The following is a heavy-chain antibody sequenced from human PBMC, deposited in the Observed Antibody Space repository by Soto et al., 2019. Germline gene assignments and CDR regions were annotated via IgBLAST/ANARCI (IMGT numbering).Heavy chain of an antibody. Sequence: SETLSLTCAVYGESFSGYYWTWIRQPPGKGLEWIGEIHHSGSTNYNPSLKSRVTISVDTSKNQFSLNLNSVTAADTAVYYCARVAGLLQSAFDIWDQGTMVTVSS. V-gene: IGHV4-34*01. CDR3: ARVAGLLQSAFDI. J-gene: IGHJ3*02. CDR2: IHHSGST. CDR1: GESFSGYY. D-gene: IGHD1-26*01.